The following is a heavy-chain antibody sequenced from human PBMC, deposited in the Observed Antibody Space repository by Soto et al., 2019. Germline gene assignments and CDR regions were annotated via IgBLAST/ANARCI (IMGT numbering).Heavy chain of an antibody. CDR3: AKDDYSSSAGMDY. V-gene: IGHV3-9*01. CDR2: SNWNSGSI. J-gene: IGHJ4*02. Sequence: EVQLVESGGGLVQPGRSLRLSCAASGFTFDDYAMHWGRQAPGKGLEWVSSSNWNSGSIGYADSVKGRFTISRDNAKNSLYLQMNSPRAEDTALYYCAKDDYSSSAGMDYWGEGTLVTVSS. CDR1: GFTFDDYA. D-gene: IGHD6-6*01.